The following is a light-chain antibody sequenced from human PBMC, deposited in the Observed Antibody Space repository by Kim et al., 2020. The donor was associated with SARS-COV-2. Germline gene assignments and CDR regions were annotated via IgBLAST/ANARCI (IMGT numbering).Light chain of an antibody. CDR3: AVWDDSLNGVV. CDR2: SFN. J-gene: IGLJ2*01. CDR1: TSNIGSNA. V-gene: IGLV1-44*01. Sequence: GQRVTISCSGNTSNIGSNAVSWCQQLPGTAPKLLIYSFNQRPSGVPDRFSGSKSDTSASLTISGLQSEDEADYYCAVWDDSLNGVVFGGGTQLTVL.